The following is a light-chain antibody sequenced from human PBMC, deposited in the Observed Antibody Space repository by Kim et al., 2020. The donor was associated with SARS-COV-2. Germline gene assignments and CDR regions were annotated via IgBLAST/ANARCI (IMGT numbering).Light chain of an antibody. J-gene: IGLJ3*02. Sequence: LGQTVRITCQGDSLRSYYASWYQQKPGQAPVLVIYGKNNRPSGIPDRFSGSSSGNTASLTITGAQAEDEADYYGNSRDSSGNHPWVFGGGTQLTVL. CDR2: GKN. V-gene: IGLV3-19*01. CDR1: SLRSYY. CDR3: NSRDSSGNHPWV.